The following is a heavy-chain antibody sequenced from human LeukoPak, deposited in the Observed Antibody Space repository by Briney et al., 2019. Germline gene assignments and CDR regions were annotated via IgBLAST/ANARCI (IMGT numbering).Heavy chain of an antibody. Sequence: PGGSLRLSCAASGFTFSSYAMSWVRQAPGKGLEWVSAISGSGGSTYYADSVKGRFTISRDNSKNTLYLQMNSLRAEDTAVYYCAKDRGVRGVISAFDIWDQGTMVTVSS. CDR1: GFTFSSYA. V-gene: IGHV3-23*01. CDR2: ISGSGGST. J-gene: IGHJ3*02. D-gene: IGHD3-10*01. CDR3: AKDRGVRGVISAFDI.